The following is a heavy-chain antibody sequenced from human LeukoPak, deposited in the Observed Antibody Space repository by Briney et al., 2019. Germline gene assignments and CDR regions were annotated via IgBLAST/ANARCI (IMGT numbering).Heavy chain of an antibody. Sequence: SETLSLTCSVSGGSITNYYWSWIRQPPGKGLEWVGYIYYSGSTNYNPSLKSRVTIAVDTSKNQFSLKLSSVTAADTAVYYCARGEGRSPNVDTAMVSYYYYYMDVWGKGTTVTVSS. CDR2: IYYSGST. J-gene: IGHJ6*03. CDR1: GGSITNYY. V-gene: IGHV4-59*01. CDR3: ARGEGRSPNVDTAMVSYYYYYMDV. D-gene: IGHD5-18*01.